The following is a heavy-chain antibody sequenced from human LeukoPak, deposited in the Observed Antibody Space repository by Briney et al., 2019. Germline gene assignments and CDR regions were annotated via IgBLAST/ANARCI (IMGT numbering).Heavy chain of an antibody. CDR1: GFTFNSFF. Sequence: GGSLRLSCAASGFTFNSFFLNWVRLTPGRELEWVACISQDGSETFYMDSVRGRFTISRDNTKNSLYLQMNSLRAEDAAVYFCVGDLGHSRHYFEYWGQGALVTVSS. V-gene: IGHV3-7*01. J-gene: IGHJ4*02. CDR3: VGDLGHSRHYFEY. D-gene: IGHD7-27*01. CDR2: ISQDGSET.